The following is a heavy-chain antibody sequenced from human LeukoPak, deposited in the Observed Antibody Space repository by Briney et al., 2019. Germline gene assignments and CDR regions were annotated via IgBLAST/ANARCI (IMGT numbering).Heavy chain of an antibody. J-gene: IGHJ4*02. Sequence: SETLSLTCTVSGGPISSGSYYWSWIRQPAGKGLEWIGYIYYSGSTNYNPSLKSRVTISVDTSKNQFSLKLSSVTAADTAVYYCARERGAVAFDYWGQGTLVTVSS. D-gene: IGHD6-19*01. CDR3: ARERGAVAFDY. CDR1: GGPISSGSYY. V-gene: IGHV4-61*10. CDR2: IYYSGST.